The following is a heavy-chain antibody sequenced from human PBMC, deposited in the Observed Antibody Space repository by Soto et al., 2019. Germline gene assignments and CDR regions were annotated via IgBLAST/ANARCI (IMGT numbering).Heavy chain of an antibody. CDR1: GFSLTTSGVG. J-gene: IGHJ4*02. CDR2: IYWDDDK. V-gene: IGHV2-5*02. Sequence: KESGPTVVKPTETLTLTCTFSGFSLTTSGVGVGWVRQSPGKAPEWLALIYWDDDKRYSTSLKSRLTITKDTSKNQVVLTMANVDPADIATYYCAHRVLRTVFGLVTTTAIYFDFWGQGTPVVVSS. D-gene: IGHD3-3*01. CDR3: AHRVLRTVFGLVTTTAIYFDF.